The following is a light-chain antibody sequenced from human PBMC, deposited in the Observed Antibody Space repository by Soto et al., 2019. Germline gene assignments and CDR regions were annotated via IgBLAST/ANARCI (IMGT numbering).Light chain of an antibody. CDR3: SAYTSSRAYV. CDR2: EVS. V-gene: IGLV2-14*01. CDR1: SSDVGGYNY. J-gene: IGLJ1*01. Sequence: QSALTHPASVSGSPGQSITISCTGTSSDVGGYNYVSWDQQQSGKAPNLMIHEVSNRPSGVSNRFSGSKSGNTASLTISVRQAEDEADYYCSAYTSSRAYVFGIGT.